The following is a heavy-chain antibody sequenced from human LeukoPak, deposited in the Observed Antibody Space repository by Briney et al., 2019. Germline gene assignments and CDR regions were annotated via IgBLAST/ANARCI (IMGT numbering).Heavy chain of an antibody. V-gene: IGHV3-7*01. J-gene: IGHJ4*02. CDR1: GFTFSRYW. CDR3: ARDKGKIALDH. Sequence: PGGSLRLSCVGSGFTFSRYWLNWVRQAPGKGLEWVANMNQDGSEIYYLDSVKGRFTISRDNAKNSVYLQMDSLRVEDTAIYYCARDKGKIALDHWGQGTLVTVSS. CDR2: MNQDGSEI.